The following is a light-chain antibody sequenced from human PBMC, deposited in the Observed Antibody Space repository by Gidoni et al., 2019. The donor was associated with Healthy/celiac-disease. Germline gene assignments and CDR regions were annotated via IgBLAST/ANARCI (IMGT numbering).Light chain of an antibody. CDR2: AAS. V-gene: IGKV1-9*01. CDR1: QGISSY. Sequence: IQLTQSPSSLSASVGDRVTITCRASQGISSYLAWYQQKPGKAPKLLIYAASTLQSGVPSRFSGSGSGTDFTLTISSMQAEDFATYYCQKLNSYPRDTFGQGTKLEIK. J-gene: IGKJ2*01. CDR3: QKLNSYPRDT.